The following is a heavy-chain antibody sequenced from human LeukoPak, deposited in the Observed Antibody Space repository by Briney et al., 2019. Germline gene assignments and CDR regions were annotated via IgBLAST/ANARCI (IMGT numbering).Heavy chain of an antibody. CDR2: IYYSGRT. Sequence: SETLSLTCAVSGGSVSTYYWTWIRQPPGKGLEWIGYIYYSGRTNYNPSLKSRVTISVDTSKNQFSLKLSSVTAADTAVYYCARMYSGSYYYYYGMDVWGQGTTVTVSS. CDR1: GGSVSTYY. V-gene: IGHV4-59*02. J-gene: IGHJ6*02. CDR3: ARMYSGSYYYYYGMDV. D-gene: IGHD1-26*01.